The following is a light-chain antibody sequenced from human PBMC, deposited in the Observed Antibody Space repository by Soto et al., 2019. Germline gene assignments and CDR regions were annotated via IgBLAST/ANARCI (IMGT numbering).Light chain of an antibody. J-gene: IGLJ2*01. CDR2: QDS. CDR3: QAWDSSGFVV. Sequence: SYELTQPPSVSVSPGQTASITCSGAKLGDKYACWYQQKPGQSPVLVIYQDSKRPSGIPERFSGSNSGNTATLTISGTQAMDEADYYCQAWDSSGFVVFGGGTKLTVL. V-gene: IGLV3-1*01. CDR1: KLGDKY.